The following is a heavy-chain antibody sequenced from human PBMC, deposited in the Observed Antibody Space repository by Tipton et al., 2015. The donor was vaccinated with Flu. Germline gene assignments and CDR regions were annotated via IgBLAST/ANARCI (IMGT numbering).Heavy chain of an antibody. CDR2: DSYTGSS. D-gene: IGHD1-14*01. CDR3: ARHATDWGTSLPHYFDY. J-gene: IGHJ4*02. V-gene: IGHV4-59*08. Sequence: GLVKPSETMSLTCNVSGDSITSNFWSWIRQPPGKGLEWIAYDSYTGSSRYNPSLESRVTISMDTSVNQFSLKLSSVTAADTAMYYCARHATDWGTSLPHYFDYWGQGTLVTVSS. CDR1: GDSITSNF.